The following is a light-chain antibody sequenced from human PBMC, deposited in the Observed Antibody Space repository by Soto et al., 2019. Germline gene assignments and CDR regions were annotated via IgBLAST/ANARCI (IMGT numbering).Light chain of an antibody. CDR2: DVS. J-gene: IGLJ1*01. CDR1: SSDVGDYNY. V-gene: IGLV2-14*01. Sequence: QSALTRPASVSGSPGQSITISCTGTSSDVGDYNYVSWYQQHPGKAPKLMIYDVSNRPSGVSNRFSGSKSGNTASLTISGLQAEDEAYYYCTSYTSSSTYVFGTGTKLTVL. CDR3: TSYTSSSTYV.